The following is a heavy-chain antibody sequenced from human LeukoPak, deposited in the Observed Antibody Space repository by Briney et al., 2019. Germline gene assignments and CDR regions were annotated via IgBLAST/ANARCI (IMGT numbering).Heavy chain of an antibody. CDR3: ATVGEWELTHFDY. D-gene: IGHD1-26*01. J-gene: IGHJ4*02. CDR2: ISAYNGNT. Sequence: GASVKVSCKASGYTFTSYDISWVRQAPGQGLEWMGWISAYNGNTNYAQKLQGRVTMTTDTSTSAASMELRSLRSDDTAVYYCATVGEWELTHFDYWGQGTLVTVSS. V-gene: IGHV1-18*01. CDR1: GYTFTSYD.